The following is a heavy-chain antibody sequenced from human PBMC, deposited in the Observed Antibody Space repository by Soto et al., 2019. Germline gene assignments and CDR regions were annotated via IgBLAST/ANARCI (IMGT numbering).Heavy chain of an antibody. CDR1: GFTFSSYA. Sequence: PGGSLRLSCAASGFTFSSYAMHWVRQAPGKGLEWVAIMSHDGSNKYYADSVKGRSTMLRDNSKNMLYLQMNSLRVEDTAVYYCARDKKSQQGYYGMDVWGQGTTVTVSS. CDR3: ARDKKSQQGYYGMDV. CDR2: MSHDGSNK. J-gene: IGHJ6*02. V-gene: IGHV3-30-3*01.